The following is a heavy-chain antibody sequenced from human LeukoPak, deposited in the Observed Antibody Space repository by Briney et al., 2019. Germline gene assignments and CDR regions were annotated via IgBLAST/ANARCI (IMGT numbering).Heavy chain of an antibody. CDR3: ARRYCSSTSCSIYYFDY. V-gene: IGHV1-8*03. Sequence: ASVKVSCKASGYTLTSYDINWVRQATGQGLEWMGWMNPNSGNTGYAQKFQGRVTITRNTSISTAYMELSSLRSEDTAVYYCARRYCSSTSCSIYYFDYWGQGTLVTVSS. CDR2: MNPNSGNT. D-gene: IGHD2-2*01. CDR1: GYTLTSYD. J-gene: IGHJ4*02.